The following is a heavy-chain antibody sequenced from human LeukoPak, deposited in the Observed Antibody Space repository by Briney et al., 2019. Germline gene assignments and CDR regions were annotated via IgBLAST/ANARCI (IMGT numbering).Heavy chain of an antibody. D-gene: IGHD6-19*01. J-gene: IGHJ4*02. Sequence: ASVKVSCKASGYTFTGYYMHWVRQAPGQGLEWMGWINPNSGGTNYAQKFQGRVTMTRDTSISTAYMELSRLRSDDTAVHYCARDQLTGYSSGWYCSYWGQGTLATVSS. CDR3: ARDQLTGYSSGWYCSY. CDR2: INPNSGGT. V-gene: IGHV1-2*02. CDR1: GYTFTGYY.